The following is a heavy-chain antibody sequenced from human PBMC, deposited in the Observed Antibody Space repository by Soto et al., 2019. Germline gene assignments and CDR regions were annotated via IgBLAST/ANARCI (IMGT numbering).Heavy chain of an antibody. Sequence: SETLSLTCAVYGGSFSGYYWSWIRQPPGKGLEWIGEINHSGSTNYNPSLKSRVTISVDTSKNQFSLKLSSVTAADTAVYYCARQYEYDFWSGYYPLDYWGQGTLVTVSS. J-gene: IGHJ4*02. V-gene: IGHV4-34*01. D-gene: IGHD3-3*01. CDR2: INHSGST. CDR3: ARQYEYDFWSGYYPLDY. CDR1: GGSFSGYY.